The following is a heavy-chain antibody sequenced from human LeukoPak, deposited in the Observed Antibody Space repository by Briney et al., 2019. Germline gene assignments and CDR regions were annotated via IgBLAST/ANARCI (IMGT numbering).Heavy chain of an antibody. CDR2: ISYYGST. CDR1: GYSITSGFS. J-gene: IGHJ5*02. CDR3: VREGAVPGIDP. V-gene: IGHV4-38-2*02. Sequence: SETLSLTCAVSGYSITSGFSWGWIRQPPGKGLEWIAAISYYGSTNYQSILQSRLTISRDTSKNEFSLRLTSATASDTAVYYCVREGAVPGIDPWGQGTLVTVSS.